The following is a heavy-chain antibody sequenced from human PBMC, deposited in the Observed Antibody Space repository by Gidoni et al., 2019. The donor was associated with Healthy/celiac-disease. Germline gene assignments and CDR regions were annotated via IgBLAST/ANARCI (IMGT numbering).Heavy chain of an antibody. V-gene: IGHV4-34*01. CDR2: INHSGST. Sequence: QVQLQQWGAGLLKPSETLSLTCAVYGGSFSGYYWSWIRQPPGKGLEWIGEINHSGSTNYNPSLKSRVTISVDTFKNQFSLKLSSVTAADTAVYYCARGNGSVSRAMVQGSLSPMDVWGQGTTVTVSS. CDR1: GGSFSGYY. J-gene: IGHJ6*02. D-gene: IGHD3-10*01. CDR3: ARGNGSVSRAMVQGSLSPMDV.